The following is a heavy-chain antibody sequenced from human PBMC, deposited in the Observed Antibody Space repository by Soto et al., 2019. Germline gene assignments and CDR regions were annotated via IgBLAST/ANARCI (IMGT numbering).Heavy chain of an antibody. Sequence: SETLSLTCTVSGGSISSGGYYWSWIRQHPGKGLEWIGYIYYSGSTYYNPSLKSRVTISVDTSKNQFSLKLSSVTAADTAVYYCASGGSLSSSFLDYWGQGTLVTVSS. CDR3: ASGGSLSSSFLDY. CDR2: IYYSGST. V-gene: IGHV4-31*03. D-gene: IGHD6-6*01. J-gene: IGHJ4*02. CDR1: GGSISSGGYY.